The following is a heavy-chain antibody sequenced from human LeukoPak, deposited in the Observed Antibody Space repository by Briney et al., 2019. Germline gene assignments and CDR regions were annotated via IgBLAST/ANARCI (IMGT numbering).Heavy chain of an antibody. CDR3: ARQYNSDYSHFDY. CDR1: GYSFSSYW. CDR2: IYHGDSNT. V-gene: IGHV5-51*01. J-gene: IGHJ4*02. D-gene: IGHD3-22*01. Sequence: PGESLKISCKGSGYSFSSYWIGWVRQMPGKGLEWMGIIYHGDSNTRYSPSFQGQVTISADKSISTASLQWSSLKASDTAMYYCARQYNSDYSHFDYWGQGTLVTVSS.